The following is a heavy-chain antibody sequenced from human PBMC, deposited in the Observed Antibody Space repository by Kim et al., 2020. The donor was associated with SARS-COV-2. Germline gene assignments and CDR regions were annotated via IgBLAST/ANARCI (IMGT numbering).Heavy chain of an antibody. CDR3: AKVLRQQLGYDAFDI. J-gene: IGHJ3*02. D-gene: IGHD6-13*01. CDR2: ISGSGGST. V-gene: IGHV3-23*01. CDR1: GFTFSSYA. Sequence: GGSLRLSCAASGFTFSSYAMSWVRKAPGKGLEWVSAISGSGGSTYYADSVKGRFTISRDNSKNTLYLQMNSLRAEDTAVYYCAKVLRQQLGYDAFDIWGQGTMVTVSS.